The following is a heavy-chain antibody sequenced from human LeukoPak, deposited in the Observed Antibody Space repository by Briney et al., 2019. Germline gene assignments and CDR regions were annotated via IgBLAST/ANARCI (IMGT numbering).Heavy chain of an antibody. J-gene: IGHJ6*03. V-gene: IGHV4-39*01. Sequence: SETLSLTCTVSGGSISNTSYYWDWIRQPPGKGLEWIGSIDYSGNTYYNPSLKSRVTISVDTSKNQFSLKLSSVTAADTAVYSCARQVHYDVLTGYHYYMDVWGKGTTVTISS. CDR2: IDYSGNT. CDR1: GGSISNTSYY. CDR3: ARQVHYDVLTGYHYYMDV. D-gene: IGHD3-9*01.